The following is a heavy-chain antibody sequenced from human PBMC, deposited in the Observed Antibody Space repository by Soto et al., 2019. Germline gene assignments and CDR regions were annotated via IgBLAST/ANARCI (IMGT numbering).Heavy chain of an antibody. Sequence: PSETLSLTCTVSGGSVSGVDYFWSWIRQSPGKGLEWIGYIYYTGITHLNPSLKSRLTMAVDTSKNEFSLKLTSVSAADTAVYFCARESGETWDYEASWGQGTPVTVSS. CDR1: GGSVSGVDYF. CDR2: IYYTGIT. CDR3: ARESGETWDYEAS. V-gene: IGHV4-30-4*01. D-gene: IGHD1-7*01. J-gene: IGHJ5*02.